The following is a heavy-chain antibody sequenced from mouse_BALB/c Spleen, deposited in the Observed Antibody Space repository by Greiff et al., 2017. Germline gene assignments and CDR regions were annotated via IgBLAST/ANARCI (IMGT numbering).Heavy chain of an antibody. CDR2: ISYSGST. Sequence: DVKLQESGPGLVKPSQSLSLTCTVTGYSITSDYAWNWIRQFPGNKLEWMGYISYSGSTSYNPSLKSRISITRDTSKNQFFLQLNSVTTEDTATYYCARSGSFHYYGSCFAYWGQGTLVTVSA. D-gene: IGHD1-2*01. V-gene: IGHV3-2*02. J-gene: IGHJ3*01. CDR3: ARSGSFHYYGSCFAY. CDR1: GYSITSDYA.